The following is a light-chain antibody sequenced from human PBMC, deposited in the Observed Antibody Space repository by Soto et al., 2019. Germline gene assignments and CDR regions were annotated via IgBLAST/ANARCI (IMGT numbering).Light chain of an antibody. V-gene: IGLV2-14*01. J-gene: IGLJ7*01. CDR1: SSDVGGYNY. CDR2: DVS. CDR3: SSYTSSSTLLYV. Sequence: QSALTQPASVSGSPGQSITISCTGTSSDVGGYNYVSWYQQHPGKAPKLMIYDVSNRPSGVSNRFSGSKSDNTASLTISGLQAEDEVDYYCSSYTSSSTLLYVFGAGTQLTVL.